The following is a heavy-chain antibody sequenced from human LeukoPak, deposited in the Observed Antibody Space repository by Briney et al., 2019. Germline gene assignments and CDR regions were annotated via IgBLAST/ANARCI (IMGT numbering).Heavy chain of an antibody. CDR1: GGSISSSNW. CDR3: ARAPGEGPDGFDP. V-gene: IGHV4-4*02. J-gene: IGHJ5*02. D-gene: IGHD3-10*01. Sequence: SETLSLTCAVSGGSISSSNWWSWVRQPPGKGLEWIGEIYHSGSTNYNPSLKSRVTISVDKSKNQFSLKLSSVTAADTAVYYCARAPGEGPDGFDPWGQGTLVTVSS. CDR2: IYHSGST.